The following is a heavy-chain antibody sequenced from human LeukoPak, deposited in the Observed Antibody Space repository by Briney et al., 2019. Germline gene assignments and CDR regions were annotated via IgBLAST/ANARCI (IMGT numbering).Heavy chain of an antibody. V-gene: IGHV3-33*03. D-gene: IGHD1-26*01. CDR1: GLSFSNYG. CDR3: AKDVGRGWDYFDS. CDR2: FWFDGSNS. J-gene: IGHJ4*02. Sequence: LRLSRAASGLSFSNYGMHWVRQAPGKGLEWVAVFWFDGSNSYYAECVKGRFTISRDESKNTLYLKMSSLRAEDTAVYYCAKDVGRGWDYFDSWGQGSLVTVSS.